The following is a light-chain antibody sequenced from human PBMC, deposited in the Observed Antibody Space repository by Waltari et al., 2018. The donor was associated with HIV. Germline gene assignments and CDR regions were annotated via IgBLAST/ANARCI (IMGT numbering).Light chain of an antibody. Sequence: SSELTQDTAVSVALGQKVRIACQGDSLRSYYARWAQQKPGQAPVLVIYGKNNRPSGIPDRFSGSSSGNTASLTITGAQAEDEADYYCNSRDSSGNHLGVFGTGTKVTVL. CDR1: SLRSYY. CDR3: NSRDSSGNHLGV. V-gene: IGLV3-19*01. J-gene: IGLJ1*01. CDR2: GKN.